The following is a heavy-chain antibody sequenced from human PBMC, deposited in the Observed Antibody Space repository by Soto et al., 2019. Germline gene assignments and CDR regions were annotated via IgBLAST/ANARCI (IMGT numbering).Heavy chain of an antibody. D-gene: IGHD3-10*01. CDR3: ARSRSGAVADSFDF. V-gene: IGHV3-49*04. J-gene: IGHJ4*02. Sequence: PGGSLRLSCTASGFTFGDYAMSWVRQAPGKGLEWVGFIRSKAYGGTTEYAASVKGRFTISRDDSKSIAYLQMNSLKTEDTAVYYCARSRSGAVADSFDFWGQGTLVTVSS. CDR1: GFTFGDYA. CDR2: IRSKAYGGTT.